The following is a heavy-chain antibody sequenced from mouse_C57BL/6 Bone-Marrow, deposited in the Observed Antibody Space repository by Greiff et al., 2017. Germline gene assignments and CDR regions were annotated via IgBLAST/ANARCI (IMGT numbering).Heavy chain of an antibody. J-gene: IGHJ3*01. CDR2: INPSSGYT. Sequence: QVQLKESGAELAKPGASVKLSCKASGYTFTSYWMHWVKQRPGQGLEWIGYINPSSGYTKYNQKFKDKATLTADKSSSTAYMQLSSLTNEDSAVYYCARDYDRRAAFAYWGQGTLVTVSA. CDR3: ARDYDRRAAFAY. CDR1: GYTFTSYW. V-gene: IGHV1-7*01. D-gene: IGHD2-4*01.